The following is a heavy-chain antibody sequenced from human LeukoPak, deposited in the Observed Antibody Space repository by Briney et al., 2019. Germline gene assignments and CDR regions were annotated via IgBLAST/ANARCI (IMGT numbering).Heavy chain of an antibody. CDR1: GGSISSYY. Sequence: SETLSLTCTVSGGSISSYYWSWIRQPPGKGLEWIGYIHYSGSTNYNPSLKSRVTISVDTSKNQFSLKLSSVTAADTAVYYCARDPGAPYSGCDAGYWFDPWGQGTLVTVSS. V-gene: IGHV4-59*01. J-gene: IGHJ5*02. CDR2: IHYSGST. CDR3: ARDPGAPYSGCDAGYWFDP. D-gene: IGHD5-12*01.